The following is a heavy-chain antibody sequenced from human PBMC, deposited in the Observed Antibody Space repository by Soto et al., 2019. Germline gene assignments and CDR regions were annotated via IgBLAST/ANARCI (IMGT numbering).Heavy chain of an antibody. V-gene: IGHV3-30-3*01. CDR1: AFTFSSYA. D-gene: IGHD5-18*01. J-gene: IGHJ4*02. Sequence: GGSLRLSCAASAFTFSSYAMHWVRQAPGKGLEWVAVISYDGSNKYYADSVKGRFTISRDNSKNTLYLQMNSLRAEDTAVYYCASAPCGYGPQFDYWGQGTLVTVSP. CDR3: ASAPCGYGPQFDY. CDR2: ISYDGSNK.